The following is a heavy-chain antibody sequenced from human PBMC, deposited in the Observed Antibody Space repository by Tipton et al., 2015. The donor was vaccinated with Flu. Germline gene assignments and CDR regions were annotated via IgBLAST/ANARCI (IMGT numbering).Heavy chain of an antibody. J-gene: IGHJ4*02. Sequence: TLSLTCTISGGSISSTSYYWGWIRQPPGKGLEWIGSIYYSGSTYYNPSLKSRVTISVDTPKNQFSLKLISVTAADTAVYYCARARWAVAGTEYYFDYWCQGTLFTVSS. D-gene: IGHD2-15*01. CDR1: GGSISSTSYY. CDR3: ARARWAVAGTEYYFDY. V-gene: IGHV4-39*07. CDR2: IYYSGST.